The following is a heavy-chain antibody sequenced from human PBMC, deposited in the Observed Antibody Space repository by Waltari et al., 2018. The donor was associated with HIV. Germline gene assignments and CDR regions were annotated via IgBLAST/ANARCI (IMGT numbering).Heavy chain of an antibody. J-gene: IGHJ6*02. V-gene: IGHV3-48*01. D-gene: IGHD2-21*02. Sequence: EVQLVESGGGLVQPGGSLRLSCAASGFTFRTYSMTWVRQAPGKGLEWVSHISGSRFTIYYADSVKGRFTISRDNAKNSLYLQMNSLRAEDTAVYYCARDRGVVTPNYGMDVWGQGTTVTVSS. CDR1: GFTFRTYS. CDR2: ISGSRFTI. CDR3: ARDRGVVTPNYGMDV.